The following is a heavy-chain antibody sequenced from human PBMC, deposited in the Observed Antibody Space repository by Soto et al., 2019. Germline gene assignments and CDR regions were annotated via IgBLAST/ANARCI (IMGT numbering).Heavy chain of an antibody. D-gene: IGHD1-7*01. CDR3: AKELEYNWNYGT. CDR2: IWRDGSEE. CDR1: GFTFSDFG. J-gene: IGHJ5*02. Sequence: PGGSLRLSCAASGFTFSDFGMHWVRQVPGKGLEWVSIIWRDGSEEYYADSVKGRFAISRDNSKNTLYLRMDSLRPEDTAVYYCAKELEYNWNYGTWGQGTLVTVSS. V-gene: IGHV3-33*06.